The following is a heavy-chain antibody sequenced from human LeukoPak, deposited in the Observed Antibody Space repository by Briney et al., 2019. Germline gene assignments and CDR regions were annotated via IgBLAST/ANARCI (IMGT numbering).Heavy chain of an antibody. CDR2: ISSSGSTI. J-gene: IGHJ4*02. D-gene: IGHD3-3*01. CDR1: GFTFSSYD. Sequence: GGSLRLSCAASGFTFSSYDLNWVRQAPGKGLGWISYISSSGSTIYYADSVKGRFTISRDNAKNSLYLQMNSLRAEDTAVYYCARESDFWSGYYSYLDHWGQGTLVTVSS. CDR3: ARESDFWSGYYSYLDH. V-gene: IGHV3-48*03.